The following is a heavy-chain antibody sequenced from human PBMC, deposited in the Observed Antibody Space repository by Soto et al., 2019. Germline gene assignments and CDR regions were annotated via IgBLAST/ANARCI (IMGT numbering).Heavy chain of an antibody. J-gene: IGHJ4*02. Sequence: SVKVSCKASGGTLNNYAINWVRQAPGQGLEWMGGVLPVSAPPDYAQKFQGRVSITADHSTSTVYMELSRLKSDDTAVYFCATDSNYEVCNSFWGQGTLVTVSS. CDR2: VLPVSAPP. V-gene: IGHV1-69*13. CDR1: GGTLNNYA. D-gene: IGHD2-21*02. CDR3: ATDSNYEVCNSF.